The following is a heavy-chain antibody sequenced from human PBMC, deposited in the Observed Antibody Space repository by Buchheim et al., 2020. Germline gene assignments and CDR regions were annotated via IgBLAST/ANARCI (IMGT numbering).Heavy chain of an antibody. CDR3: ARDYYDFWSGYTYYGMDV. Sequence: EVQLVESGGGLVQPGGSLRLSCAASGFTFSSYWMSWVRQAPGKGLEWVANIKQDGSEKYYVDSVKGRFTIPRDNAKHSLYLQMNSLRAEDTAVYYCARDYYDFWSGYTYYGMDVWGQGTT. CDR2: IKQDGSEK. CDR1: GFTFSSYW. D-gene: IGHD3-3*01. V-gene: IGHV3-7*01. J-gene: IGHJ6*02.